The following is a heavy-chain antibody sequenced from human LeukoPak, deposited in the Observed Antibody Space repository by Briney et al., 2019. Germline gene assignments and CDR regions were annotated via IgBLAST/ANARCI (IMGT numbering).Heavy chain of an antibody. CDR2: INPNSGDT. V-gene: IGHV1-2*06. D-gene: IGHD4-17*01. Sequence: ASVKVSCKASGYTFTVYYMHWVRQAPGQGLEWMGRINPNSGDTNYAQKFQGRVTMTRDTSISTAYMELNRLRSDDTAVYYCARFPTVTTDFDYWGQGTLVTVSS. J-gene: IGHJ4*02. CDR1: GYTFTVYY. CDR3: ARFPTVTTDFDY.